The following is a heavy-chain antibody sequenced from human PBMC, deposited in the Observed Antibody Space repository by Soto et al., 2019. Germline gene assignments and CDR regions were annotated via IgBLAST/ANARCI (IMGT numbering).Heavy chain of an antibody. D-gene: IGHD3-22*01. Sequence: SETLSLTCAVSGGSISSSNWWSWVRQPPGKGLERIGEIYHSGSTNYNPSLKSRVTISVDKSKNQFSLKLSSVTAADTAVYYCARILHYYDSSGYYYASLYYYGMDVWGKGTTLTVSS. V-gene: IGHV4-4*02. J-gene: IGHJ6*04. CDR2: IYHSGST. CDR1: GGSISSSNW. CDR3: ARILHYYDSSGYYYASLYYYGMDV.